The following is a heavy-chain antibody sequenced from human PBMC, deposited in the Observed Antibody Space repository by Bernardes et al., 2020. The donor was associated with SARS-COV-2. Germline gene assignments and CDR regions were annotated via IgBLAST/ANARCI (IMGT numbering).Heavy chain of an antibody. CDR1: GLTFSDYW. Sequence: GGSLRLSCAASGLTFSDYWMHWVRQTPGKGLVWVSRIVSDGSNTIYADSVKGRFTISRDNARNTLYLQMNSLRAEDTAVYYCAKDSKYSMGSGSYNLDWEYGMDVWGQGTTVTVSS. D-gene: IGHD3-10*01. J-gene: IGHJ6*02. V-gene: IGHV3-74*01. CDR2: IVSDGSNT. CDR3: AKDSKYSMGSGSYNLDWEYGMDV.